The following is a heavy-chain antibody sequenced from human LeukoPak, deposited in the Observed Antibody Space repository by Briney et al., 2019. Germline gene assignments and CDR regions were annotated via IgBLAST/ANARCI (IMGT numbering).Heavy chain of an antibody. D-gene: IGHD3-3*01. J-gene: IGHJ4*02. CDR3: ASSVNYDFWSGYYRPFDY. CDR2: INHSGST. Sequence: SETLSLTCAVYGGSFSGYYWSWIRQPPGKGLEWIGEINHSGSTNYNPSLKSRVTISVDTSKNQFSLKLSSVTAADTAVYYCASSVNYDFWSGYYRPFDYWGQGTLVTVSS. CDR1: GGSFSGYY. V-gene: IGHV4-34*01.